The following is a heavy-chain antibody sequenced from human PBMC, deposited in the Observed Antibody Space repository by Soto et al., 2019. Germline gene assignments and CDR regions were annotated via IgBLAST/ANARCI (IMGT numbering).Heavy chain of an antibody. V-gene: IGHV4-59*08. CDR3: ARLGGYYQAFDS. CDR1: GGSIRDYY. J-gene: IGHJ4*02. CDR2: IYYTGTT. D-gene: IGHD3-22*01. Sequence: SETLSLSCTVSGGSIRDYYWGWFRQSPGKGLEWIGYIYYTGTTKYNPSLKSRVTISVDSSKNQFSLKLDSVTAADTAVYYCARLGGYYQAFDSWGKGTLVTVS.